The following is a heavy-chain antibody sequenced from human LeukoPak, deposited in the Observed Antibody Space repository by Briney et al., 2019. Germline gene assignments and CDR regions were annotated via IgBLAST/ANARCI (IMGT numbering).Heavy chain of an antibody. D-gene: IGHD3-22*01. Sequence: GGSLRLSCAASGFTFSSYAMSWVRQAPGKGLEWVSAISGSGGSTYYTDSVKGRFTISRDNSKNTLYLQMNSLRAEDTAVYYCTYYYDSSGYLDAFDIWGQGTMVTVSS. CDR2: ISGSGGST. CDR3: TYYYDSSGYLDAFDI. CDR1: GFTFSSYA. V-gene: IGHV3-23*01. J-gene: IGHJ3*02.